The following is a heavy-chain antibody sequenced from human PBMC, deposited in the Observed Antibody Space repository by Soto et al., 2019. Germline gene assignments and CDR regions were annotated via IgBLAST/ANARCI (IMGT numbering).Heavy chain of an antibody. D-gene: IGHD4-17*01. V-gene: IGHV3-15*01. CDR2: VKSQTDGGTS. Sequence: GSLRLSCAASGFTFNDAWMSWVRQAPGKGLEWVGRVKSQTDGGTSDYAAPVKGRFTISRDDSKKMLYVQMNGLKTEDTGVYYCTTGPTTVTANDAFDLWGQGTAVTVSS. J-gene: IGHJ3*01. CDR1: GFTFNDAW. CDR3: TTGPTTVTANDAFDL.